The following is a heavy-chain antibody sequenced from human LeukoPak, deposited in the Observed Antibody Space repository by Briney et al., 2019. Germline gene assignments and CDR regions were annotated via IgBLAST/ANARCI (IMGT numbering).Heavy chain of an antibody. Sequence: SETLSLTCAVYGGSFSGYYWTWIRQPPGKGLEWIGESTHSGRATYNPSLKSRVSIAVDTSKKQVSLKLSSVTAADTAVYYCARVKDYDSLDYYGMDVWGQGTTVTVSS. V-gene: IGHV4-34*01. CDR3: ARVKDYDSLDYYGMDV. J-gene: IGHJ6*02. CDR1: GGSFSGYY. D-gene: IGHD3-22*01. CDR2: STHSGRA.